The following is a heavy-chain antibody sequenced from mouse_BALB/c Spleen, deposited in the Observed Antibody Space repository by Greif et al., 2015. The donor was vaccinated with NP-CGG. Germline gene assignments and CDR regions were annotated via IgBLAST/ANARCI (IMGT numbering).Heavy chain of an antibody. CDR3: ASGGITTGFDY. CDR1: GFTFSSFG. J-gene: IGHJ2*01. CDR2: ISSGSSTI. D-gene: IGHD2-4*01. V-gene: IGHV5-17*02. Sequence: EVKLMESGGGLVQPGGSRKLSCAASGFTFSSFGMHWVRQAPEKGLEWVAYISSGSSTIYYADTVKGRFTISRDNPKNTLFLQMTGLRSEDTAMYYCASGGITTGFDYWGQGTTLTVSS.